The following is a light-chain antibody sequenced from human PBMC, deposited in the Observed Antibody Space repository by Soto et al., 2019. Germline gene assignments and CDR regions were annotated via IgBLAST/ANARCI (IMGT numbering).Light chain of an antibody. CDR1: QSISSW. V-gene: IGKV1-5*03. J-gene: IGKJ1*01. CDR2: KAS. Sequence: DIQMSQSPSTLSASVGDRVTITCRASQSISSWLAWYQQKPGKAPKLLIYKASSLESGVPSRFSGSGSGTEFTITISSLQPDDFATYYYQQYNSYSQTFGQGTKVEIK. CDR3: QQYNSYSQT.